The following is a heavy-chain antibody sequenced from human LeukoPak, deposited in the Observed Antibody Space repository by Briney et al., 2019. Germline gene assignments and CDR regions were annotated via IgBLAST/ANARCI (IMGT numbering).Heavy chain of an antibody. Sequence: ASVTVSFKASGYTFTVYYMHWVRQAPGQGLEWMGWINPNSGGTNSAQKFQGRVTMTRDTSISTAYMELTRLRSDDTAVYYCARGPHWDPHFDYWGQGTLVTVSS. D-gene: IGHD7-27*01. J-gene: IGHJ4*02. CDR3: ARGPHWDPHFDY. CDR1: GYTFTVYY. V-gene: IGHV1-2*02. CDR2: INPNSGGT.